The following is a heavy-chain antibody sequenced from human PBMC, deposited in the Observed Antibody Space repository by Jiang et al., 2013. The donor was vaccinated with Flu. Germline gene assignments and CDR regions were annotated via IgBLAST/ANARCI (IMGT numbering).Heavy chain of an antibody. V-gene: IGHV4-61*02. Sequence: GSGLVKPSETLSLTCTVSRGSISSESYSWSWIRQAAGKGLEWIGRFSATGMTMYNPSVKSRLTISMDTSKNQFSLRLTSVTAADTAVYYCARGRITLVRGLTYVYGFDVWGQGTTVTISS. CDR1: RGSISSESYS. CDR2: FSATGMT. D-gene: IGHD3-10*01. CDR3: ARGRITLVRGLTYVYGFDV. J-gene: IGHJ6*02.